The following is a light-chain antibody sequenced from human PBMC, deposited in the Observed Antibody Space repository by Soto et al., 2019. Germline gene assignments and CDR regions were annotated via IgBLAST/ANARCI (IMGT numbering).Light chain of an antibody. J-gene: IGLJ1*01. V-gene: IGLV2-14*01. CDR1: SSDVGGYNY. CDR2: DVS. CDR3: SSYTSSSTLYV. Sequence: QSALTQPASVSGSPGQSITISCTGTSSDVGGYNYVSWYQQHPGKAPKVMIYDVSNRPSGVSNRFSGSKSGNTASLTISGLQAEDEADYYCSSYTSSSTLYVFGTGTKVTFL.